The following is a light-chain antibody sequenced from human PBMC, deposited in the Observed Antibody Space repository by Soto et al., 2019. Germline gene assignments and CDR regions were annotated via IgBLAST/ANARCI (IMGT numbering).Light chain of an antibody. Sequence: DIQMTQSPSTLSASVGDRVTITCRASQSISSWLAWYQQKPGKAPKLLIYKASSLESGVPSRFSGSGSGTECTLTIRSLQPDDFATYYCQQYNSYPYTFGQGTKLEMK. CDR2: KAS. J-gene: IGKJ2*01. V-gene: IGKV1-5*03. CDR3: QQYNSYPYT. CDR1: QSISSW.